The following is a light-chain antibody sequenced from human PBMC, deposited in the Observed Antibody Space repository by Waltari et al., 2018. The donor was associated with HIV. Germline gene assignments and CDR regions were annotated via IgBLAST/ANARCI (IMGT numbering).Light chain of an antibody. V-gene: IGKV3-11*01. J-gene: IGKJ4*01. CDR2: DAS. Sequence: EIVLTQSPATLSLSPGERAPLSCRARQSVGSSLGWSQQKPGQAPRLLIYDASTRATGIPARFSGSGSGTDFTLTISSLEPEDFAIYYCLQRTNWPVTFGGGTKVEIK. CDR1: QSVGSS. CDR3: LQRTNWPVT.